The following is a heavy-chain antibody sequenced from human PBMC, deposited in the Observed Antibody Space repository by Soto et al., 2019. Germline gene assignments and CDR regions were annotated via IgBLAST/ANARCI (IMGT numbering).Heavy chain of an antibody. CDR2: IRSKAYGGTT. V-gene: IGHV3-49*03. Sequence: LRLSCTASGFTFGDYAMSWFRQAPGKGLEWVGFIRSKAYGGTTEYAASVKGRFTISRDDSKSIAYLQMNSLKTEDTAVYYCTRSARRYYDSSGAFDIWGQGTTVTVSS. J-gene: IGHJ3*02. CDR1: GFTFGDYA. CDR3: TRSARRYYDSSGAFDI. D-gene: IGHD3-22*01.